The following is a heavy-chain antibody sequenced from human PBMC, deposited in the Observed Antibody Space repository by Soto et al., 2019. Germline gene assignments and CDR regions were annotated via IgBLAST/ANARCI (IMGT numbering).Heavy chain of an antibody. J-gene: IGHJ3*01. V-gene: IGHV1-18*01. CDR2: ISAYNGNL. CDR3: ARDGIRGAEPFEL. D-gene: IGHD1-20*01. Sequence: ASVKVSCKASGYTFINYGISWVRQAPGQGLEWMGWISAYNGNLNYAQKIQGRVTMTTDASTTTAYMELRSLRSDDTAVYYCARDGIRGAEPFELWGQGTMVTVSS. CDR1: GYTFINYG.